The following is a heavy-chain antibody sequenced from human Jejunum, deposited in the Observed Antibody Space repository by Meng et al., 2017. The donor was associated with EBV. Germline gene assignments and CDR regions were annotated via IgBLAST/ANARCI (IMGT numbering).Heavy chain of an antibody. CDR2: ISGSAGST. V-gene: IGHV3-23*04. CDR3: AKLLKY. CDR1: GFTFSSSA. Sequence: VNRVAFGGGLGQPGGSLRLSCAASGFTFSSSAMSWVRQAPGKGLEWVSVISGSAGSTYYADSVKGRFTISRDTSNNTLYLQMNSLRAEDTAIYYCAKLLKYWGQGTLVTVSS. J-gene: IGHJ4*02.